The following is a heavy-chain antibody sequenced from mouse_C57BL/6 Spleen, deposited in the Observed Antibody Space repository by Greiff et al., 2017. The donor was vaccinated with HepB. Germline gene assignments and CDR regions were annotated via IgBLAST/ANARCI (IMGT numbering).Heavy chain of an antibody. D-gene: IGHD1-1*01. CDR2: IYPGDGDT. J-gene: IGHJ4*01. CDR3: ARGHYYGNAMDY. Sequence: QVQLKQSGPELVKPGASVKISCKASGYAFSSSWMNWVKQRPGKGLEWIGRIYPGDGDTNYNGKFKGKATLTADKSSSTAYMQLSSLTSEDSAVYFCARGHYYGNAMDYWGQGTSVTVSS. CDR1: GYAFSSSW. V-gene: IGHV1-82*01.